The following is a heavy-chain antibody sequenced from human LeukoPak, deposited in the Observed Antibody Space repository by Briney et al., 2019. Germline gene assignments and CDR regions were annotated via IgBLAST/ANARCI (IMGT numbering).Heavy chain of an antibody. CDR3: ARDNGYYYGLGSSYYFDY. J-gene: IGHJ4*02. D-gene: IGHD3-10*01. CDR1: GYTFTSYG. CDR2: ISAYNGNT. Sequence: ASVKVSCKASGYTFTSYGISWVRQAPGQGLEWMGWISAYNGNTNYAQKLQGRVTMTTDTSTSTAYMELRSLRSDDTAVYYCARDNGYYYGLGSSYYFDYWGQGTLVTVSS. V-gene: IGHV1-18*01.